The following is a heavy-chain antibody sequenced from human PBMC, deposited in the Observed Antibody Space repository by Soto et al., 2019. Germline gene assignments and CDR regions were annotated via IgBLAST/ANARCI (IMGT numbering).Heavy chain of an antibody. V-gene: IGHV4-31*03. CDR3: ARGSTVAATLFDY. J-gene: IGHJ4*02. CDR2: IYYSGST. D-gene: IGHD2-15*01. CDR1: GGSISSGGYY. Sequence: QVQLQESGPGLVKPSQTLSLTCTVSGGSISSGGYYWSWIRQHPGKGLEWIGYIYYSGSTYYNPSRKSRVTISVDTSKNQFSRKLSSVTAADTAVYSCARGSTVAATLFDYWGQGTLVTVSS.